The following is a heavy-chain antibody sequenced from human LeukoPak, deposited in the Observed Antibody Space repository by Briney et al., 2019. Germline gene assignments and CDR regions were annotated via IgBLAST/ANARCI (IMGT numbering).Heavy chain of an antibody. CDR3: ASDISGYLFAI. D-gene: IGHD3-22*01. Sequence: GGSLRLSCAASGFIINDYYLSWIRQAPGKGLEWISHISSGGRTIYYADSVKGRVTISRDNAKNSLYLQMNSLRAEDTAVYYCASDISGYLFAIWGQGTLVTVSS. CDR2: ISSGGRTI. J-gene: IGHJ4*02. CDR1: GFIINDYY. V-gene: IGHV3-11*01.